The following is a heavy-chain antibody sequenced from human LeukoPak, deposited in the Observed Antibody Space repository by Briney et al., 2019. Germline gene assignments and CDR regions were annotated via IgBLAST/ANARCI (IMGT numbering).Heavy chain of an antibody. V-gene: IGHV1-69*06. CDR3: ARGGYYYDSSAFDY. J-gene: IGHJ4*02. CDR1: GYTFTSYA. CDR2: IIPIFGTA. Sequence: SVKVSCKASGYTFTSYAMNWVRQAPGQGLEWMGGIIPIFGTANYAQKFQGRVTITADKSTSTAYMELSSLRSEDTAVYYCARGGYYYDSSAFDYWGQGTLVTVSS. D-gene: IGHD3-22*01.